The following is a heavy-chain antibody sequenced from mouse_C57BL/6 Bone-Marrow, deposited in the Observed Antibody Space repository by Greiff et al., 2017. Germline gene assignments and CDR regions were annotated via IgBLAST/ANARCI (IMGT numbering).Heavy chain of an antibody. CDR3: ARVLITTWFAY. Sequence: EVQLVESGGGLVKPGGSLKLSCAASGFTFSSYAMSWVRQTPEKRLEWVATISDGGSYTYYPDNVKGRFTISRDNAKNNLYLQMSHLKSEDTAMYYCARVLITTWFAYWGQGTLVTVSA. J-gene: IGHJ3*01. CDR2: ISDGGSYT. V-gene: IGHV5-4*01. D-gene: IGHD1-1*01. CDR1: GFTFSSYA.